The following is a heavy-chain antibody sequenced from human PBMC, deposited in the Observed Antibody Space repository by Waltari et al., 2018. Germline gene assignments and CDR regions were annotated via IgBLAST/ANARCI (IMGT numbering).Heavy chain of an antibody. CDR1: GFTFSNYA. V-gene: IGHV3-23*01. CDR2: MSGRTDST. D-gene: IGHD4-17*01. CDR3: AKSGASKNGDYTLYFDY. Sequence: EVQLLESGGGLVQPGGSLRLSCAASGFTFSNYAMNWVRQAPGKGLEWVSYMSGRTDSTYYADSLKGRFTISRDNSKNTVYLQMNSLRAEDTAVYYCAKSGASKNGDYTLYFDYWGRGTLVTVSS. J-gene: IGHJ4*02.